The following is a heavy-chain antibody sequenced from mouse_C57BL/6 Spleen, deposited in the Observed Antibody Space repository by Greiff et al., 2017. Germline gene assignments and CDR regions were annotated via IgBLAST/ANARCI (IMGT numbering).Heavy chain of an antibody. J-gene: IGHJ4*01. V-gene: IGHV14-2*01. CDR1: GFNIKDYY. CDR3: ARGGYDYFYAMDY. Sequence: VQLQQSGAELVKPGASVKLSCTASGFNIKDYYMHWVKQRTEQGLEWIGRIDPEDGETKYAPKFQGQATITADTSSNTAYLQLSSQTSEDSAVDYGARGGYDYFYAMDYWGQGTSVTVSS. D-gene: IGHD2-4*01. CDR2: IDPEDGET.